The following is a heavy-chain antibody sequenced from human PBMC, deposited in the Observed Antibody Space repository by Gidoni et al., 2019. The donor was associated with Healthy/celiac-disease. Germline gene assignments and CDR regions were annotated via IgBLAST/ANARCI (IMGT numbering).Heavy chain of an antibody. Sequence: QVQLVQSGAEVKKPGASVKVSCKASGYTFTSYDINWVRQATGQGLEWMGWMNPNSGNTGYAQKFQGRVTMTRNTSISTAYMELSSLRSEDTAVYYCAREQGRELLYHYGMDVWGQGTTVTVSS. CDR3: AREQGRELLYHYGMDV. CDR1: GYTFTSYD. CDR2: MNPNSGNT. D-gene: IGHD1-26*01. V-gene: IGHV1-8*01. J-gene: IGHJ6*02.